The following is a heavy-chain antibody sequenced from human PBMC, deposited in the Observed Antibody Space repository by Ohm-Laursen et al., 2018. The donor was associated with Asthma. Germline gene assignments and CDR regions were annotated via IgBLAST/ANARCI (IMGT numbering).Heavy chain of an antibody. D-gene: IGHD2-15*01. CDR3: AKDQDCSGGSCYRVSYAFDI. CDR1: GFTFDTYA. CDR2: ITFSGEHT. Sequence: SLRLSCTASGFTFDTYAMNWVRQVPGKGREWVSSITFSGEHTYYADSVKGRFTISRDNSKNTLYLQMNSLRAEDTAVYYCAKDQDCSGGSCYRVSYAFDIWGQGTMVTVSS. J-gene: IGHJ3*02. V-gene: IGHV3-23*01.